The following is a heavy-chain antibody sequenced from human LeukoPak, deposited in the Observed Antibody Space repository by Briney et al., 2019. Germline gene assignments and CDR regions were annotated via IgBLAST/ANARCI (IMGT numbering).Heavy chain of an antibody. Sequence: ASVKVSCKASGYTFTSYDINWVRQATGQGLEWMGWMNPNSGNTGYAQKFQGRVTMTRNTSISTAYMELSSLRSEDTAVYYCARGRDGPSPYYYYYMDVWGKGTTVTISS. CDR2: MNPNSGNT. D-gene: IGHD2-21*02. CDR3: ARGRDGPSPYYYYYMDV. CDR1: GYTFTSYD. J-gene: IGHJ6*03. V-gene: IGHV1-8*01.